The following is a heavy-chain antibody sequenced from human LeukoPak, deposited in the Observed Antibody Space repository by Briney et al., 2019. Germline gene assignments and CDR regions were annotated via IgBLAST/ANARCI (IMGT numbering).Heavy chain of an antibody. J-gene: IGHJ6*02. CDR3: ARGKGGYYYYYGMDV. V-gene: IGHV4-34*01. Sequence: SETLSLTCAVYGGSFSGYYWSWIRQPPGKGLEWIGEINHSGSTNYNPSLKSRVTISVDTSKNRFSLKLSSVTAADTAVYYCARGKGGYYYYYGMDVWGQGTTVTVSS. CDR2: INHSGST. CDR1: GGSFSGYY.